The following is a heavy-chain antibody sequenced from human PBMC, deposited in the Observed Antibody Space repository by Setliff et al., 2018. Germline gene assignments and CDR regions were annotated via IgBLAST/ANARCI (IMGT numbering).Heavy chain of an antibody. CDR1: GDTFSSYA. D-gene: IGHD4-4*01. J-gene: IGHJ6*03. V-gene: IGHV1-69*05. Sequence: SVKVSCKASGDTFSSYAINWVRQAPGQGLEWMGGIIPIFGTANYAQKFQGRLTITTVGSTSTAYMELSSLRSEDTAVYYCARADYIRYFYMDAWGIGTTVTVSS. CDR3: ARADYIRYFYMDA. CDR2: IIPIFGTA.